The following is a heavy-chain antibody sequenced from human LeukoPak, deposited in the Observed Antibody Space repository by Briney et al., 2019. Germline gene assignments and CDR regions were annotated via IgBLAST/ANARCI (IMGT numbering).Heavy chain of an antibody. V-gene: IGHV1-18*01. CDR1: GYTFTSYG. CDR3: ASSSGYYDAFDI. D-gene: IGHD3-22*01. CDR2: ISAYNGNT. Sequence: ASVKVSCKASGYTFTSYGISWVRQAPGQGLEWMGWISAYNGNTNYAQKLQGRVTMTTDTSTSTAYMELSSLRSEDTAVYYCASSSGYYDAFDIWGQGTMVTVSS. J-gene: IGHJ3*02.